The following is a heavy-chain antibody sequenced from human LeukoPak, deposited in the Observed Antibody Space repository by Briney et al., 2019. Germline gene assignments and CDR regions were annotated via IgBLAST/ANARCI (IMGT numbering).Heavy chain of an antibody. J-gene: IGHJ1*01. CDR1: GDSVSSNSAT. CDR3: ARGPSYFQH. Sequence: SQTLSLTCAISGDSVSSNSATWNWIRQSPSRGLEWLGRTYYRSKWYKYYALSVKGRITINPDTSKNQFSLQLNSVTPEDTVVYYCARGPSYFQHWGQGTLVTVSS. CDR2: TYYRSKWYK. V-gene: IGHV6-1*01.